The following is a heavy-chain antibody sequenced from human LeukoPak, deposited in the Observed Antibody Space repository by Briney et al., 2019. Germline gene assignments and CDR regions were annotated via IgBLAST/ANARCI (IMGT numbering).Heavy chain of an antibody. CDR2: IYHSGST. Sequence: SDTLSLTCAVSGGSISSGGYSWSWIRQPPGKGLEWIGYIYHSGSTYYNPSLKSRVTISVDRSKNQFSLKLSSVTAADTAVYYCARVGSSSWYYFDYWGQGTLVTVSS. CDR1: GGSISSGGYS. J-gene: IGHJ4*02. V-gene: IGHV4-30-2*01. CDR3: ARVGSSSWYYFDY. D-gene: IGHD6-13*01.